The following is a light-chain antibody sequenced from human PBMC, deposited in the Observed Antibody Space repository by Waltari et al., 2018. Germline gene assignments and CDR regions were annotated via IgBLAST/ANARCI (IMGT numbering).Light chain of an antibody. V-gene: IGKV3-11*01. CDR3: QQRYKWPLT. CDR2: DST. Sequence: EILLTQSPATLFLSPGERATLSCRASQSVSTYLAWYQQRPGQPPRLLIYDSTSMATGIPARFSGSGSGTDFTLTISSLEPEDFVVYYCQQRYKWPLTFGGGSKVEI. J-gene: IGKJ4*01. CDR1: QSVSTY.